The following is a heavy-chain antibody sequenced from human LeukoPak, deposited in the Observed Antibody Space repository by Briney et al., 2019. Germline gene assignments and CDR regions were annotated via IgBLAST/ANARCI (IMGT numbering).Heavy chain of an antibody. CDR2: IYYSGST. Sequence: PSETLSLTCTVSGGSISSYHWSWIRQPPGKGLEWIGYIYYSGSTNYNPSLKSRVTISVDTSMNQFSLKLSSVTAADTAVYYCARENYYDSSGYYSTAFDIWGQGTMVTVSS. CDR1: GGSISSYH. J-gene: IGHJ3*02. CDR3: ARENYYDSSGYYSTAFDI. V-gene: IGHV4-59*01. D-gene: IGHD3-22*01.